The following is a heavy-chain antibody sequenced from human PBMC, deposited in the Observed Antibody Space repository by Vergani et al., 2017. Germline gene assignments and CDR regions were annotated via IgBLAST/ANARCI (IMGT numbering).Heavy chain of an antibody. CDR3: AKEGAWLVTRFFDY. CDR1: GFTFSSYA. Sequence: EVQVLESGGGLVHPGGSLRLSCAASGFTFSSYAMSWVRQAPGKGLEWVSAISGSGGSTYYADSVQGRFTISRDNSKNTLYLQMNSLRAEDTAVYYCAKEGAWLVTRFFDYWGQGTLVTVSS. D-gene: IGHD2-21*02. J-gene: IGHJ4*02. V-gene: IGHV3-23*01. CDR2: ISGSGGST.